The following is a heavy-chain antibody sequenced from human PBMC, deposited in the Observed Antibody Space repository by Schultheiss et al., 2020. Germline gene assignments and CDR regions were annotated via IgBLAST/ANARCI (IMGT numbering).Heavy chain of an antibody. Sequence: SETLSLTCTVSGGSISSSSYYWSWIRQPPGKGLEWIGEIYHSGSTNYNPSLKSRVTISVDTSKNQFSLKLSSVAAADTAVYYCARGRVDYESWGQGTLVTVAS. CDR1: GGSISSSSYY. J-gene: IGHJ4*02. CDR2: IYHSGST. CDR3: ARGRVDYES. V-gene: IGHV4-39*07. D-gene: IGHD4-17*01.